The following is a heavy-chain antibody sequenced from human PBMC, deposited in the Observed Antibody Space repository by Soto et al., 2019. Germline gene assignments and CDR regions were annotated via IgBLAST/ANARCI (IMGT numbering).Heavy chain of an antibody. V-gene: IGHV3-23*01. CDR3: AKGIAGRRGPCDAFDI. Sequence: GGYLRLSCAASGFTFSRYAMSWVRLAPGKGLEWVSAISGSGGSTYYADSVKGRFTISRDNSKNTLYLQMNSLRAEDTAVYYCAKGIAGRRGPCDAFDIRGQGTMVTVSS. CDR2: ISGSGGST. D-gene: IGHD6-6*01. CDR1: GFTFSRYA. J-gene: IGHJ3*02.